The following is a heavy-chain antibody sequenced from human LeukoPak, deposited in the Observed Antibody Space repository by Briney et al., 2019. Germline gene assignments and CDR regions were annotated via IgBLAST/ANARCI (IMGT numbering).Heavy chain of an antibody. J-gene: IGHJ3*02. CDR1: GGSISSGGYY. V-gene: IGHV4-30-2*01. CDR2: IYHSGST. CDR3: ARFDI. Sequence: SETLSLTCTVSGGSISSGGYYWSWIRQPPGKGLEWIGYIYHSGSTNYNPSLKSRVTISVHKSKNQFSLKLSSVTAADTAVYYCARFDIWGQGTMVTVSS.